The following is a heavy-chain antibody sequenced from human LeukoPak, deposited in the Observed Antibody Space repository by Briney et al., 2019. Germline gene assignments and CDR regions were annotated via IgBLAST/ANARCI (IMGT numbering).Heavy chain of an antibody. J-gene: IGHJ4*02. CDR3: AKGRGLTSRWLLYFDY. V-gene: IGHV3-23*01. CDR1: GFTFSSYA. D-gene: IGHD2-21*02. Sequence: GGSLRLSCAASGFTFSSYAMSWVRQASGKGLEWVSAIIGSGGSTYYADSVKGRFTISRDNSKNTLYLQMNSLRAEDTAVYYCAKGRGLTSRWLLYFDYWGQGTLVTVSS. CDR2: IIGSGGST.